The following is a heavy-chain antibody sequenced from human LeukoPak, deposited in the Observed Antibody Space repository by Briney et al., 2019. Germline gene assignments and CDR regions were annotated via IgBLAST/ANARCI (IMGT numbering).Heavy chain of an antibody. Sequence: SETLSLTCTVSGGSISSGDSHWSWIRQPPGKGLEWIGYIYYSGSTYYNPSLKSRVIISVDTSKNQFSLKLSSVTAADTAVYYCAREEDRNYGSGIAFDYWGQGTLVTVSS. V-gene: IGHV4-30-4*01. CDR3: AREEDRNYGSGIAFDY. D-gene: IGHD3-10*01. CDR2: IYYSGST. J-gene: IGHJ4*02. CDR1: GGSISSGDSH.